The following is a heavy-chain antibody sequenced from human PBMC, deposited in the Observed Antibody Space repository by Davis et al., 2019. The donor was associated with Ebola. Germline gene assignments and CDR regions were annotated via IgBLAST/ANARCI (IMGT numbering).Heavy chain of an antibody. J-gene: IGHJ6*03. Sequence: PSETLSLTCTVSGYSISSGYYWGWIRQPPGKGLEWIGSIYHSGSTYYNPSLKSRVTISVDTSKNQFSLKLSSVTAADTAVYYCARGRIAAAGNYYYYMDVWGKGTTVTVSS. V-gene: IGHV4-38-2*02. CDR3: ARGRIAAAGNYYYYMDV. CDR1: GYSISSGYY. CDR2: IYHSGST. D-gene: IGHD6-13*01.